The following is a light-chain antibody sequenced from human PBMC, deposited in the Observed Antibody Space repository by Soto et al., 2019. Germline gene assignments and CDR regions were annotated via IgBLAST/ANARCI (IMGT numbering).Light chain of an antibody. Sequence: EIVLTQSPATLSLSPGEGVTLSCGASQSVTTNLAWYQQKPGQAPRLLIYGASIRATGIPARFSGSGSGTEFTLTISSLQSEDFAVYYCQQYNDWPPWTFGQGTKLEIK. CDR1: QSVTTN. J-gene: IGKJ2*02. CDR3: QQYNDWPPWT. V-gene: IGKV3-15*01. CDR2: GAS.